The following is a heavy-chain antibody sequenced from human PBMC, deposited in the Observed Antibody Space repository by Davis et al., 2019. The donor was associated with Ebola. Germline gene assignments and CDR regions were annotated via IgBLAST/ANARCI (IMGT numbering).Heavy chain of an antibody. CDR1: GFTFSSYW. CDR3: AKGQQLTTGYFDY. D-gene: IGHD6-13*01. CDR2: IKQDGSEK. J-gene: IGHJ4*02. V-gene: IGHV3-7*03. Sequence: PGGSLRLSCAASGFTFSSYWMSWVRQAPGKGLEWVANIKQDGSEKYYVDSVKGRFTISRDNAKNSLYLQMNSLRAEDTALYYCAKGQQLTTGYFDYWGQGTLVTVSS.